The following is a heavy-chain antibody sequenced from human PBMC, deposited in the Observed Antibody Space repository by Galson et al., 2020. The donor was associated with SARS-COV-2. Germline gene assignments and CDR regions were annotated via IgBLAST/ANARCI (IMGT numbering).Heavy chain of an antibody. D-gene: IGHD1-7*01. J-gene: IGHJ6*02. CDR1: DGSIGSYY. Sequence: ETSETLSLTCTVSDGSIGSYYWSWIRQPPGKGLEWIGCSDYSGNTKSNPSLKSRVTISVDTSKNQVSLKLSSVTAADTAFYYCARSYNWNYGGYYYGLDVWGQGTTVTVSS. CDR3: ARSYNWNYGGYYYGLDV. V-gene: IGHV4-59*08. CDR2: SDYSGNT.